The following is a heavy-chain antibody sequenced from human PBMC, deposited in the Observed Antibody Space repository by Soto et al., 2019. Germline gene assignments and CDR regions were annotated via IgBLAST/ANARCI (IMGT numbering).Heavy chain of an antibody. Sequence: GESLKVSWNGSGYSFTSYWMGRVRQMPGKGLEWMGIIYPGDSDTRYSPSFQGQVTISADKSISTAYLQWSSLKASDTAMYYCARLPLPYYYDSCGLAFDYWGQGTLVTVSS. J-gene: IGHJ4*02. CDR1: GYSFTSYW. D-gene: IGHD3-22*01. CDR3: ARLPLPYYYDSCGLAFDY. V-gene: IGHV5-51*01. CDR2: IYPGDSDT.